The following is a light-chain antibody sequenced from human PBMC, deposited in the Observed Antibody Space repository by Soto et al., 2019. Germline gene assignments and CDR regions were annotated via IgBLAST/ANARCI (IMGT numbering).Light chain of an antibody. CDR1: QRISSW. J-gene: IGKJ4*01. CDR2: TAS. V-gene: IGKV1-5*03. Sequence: DIQMTQSPSTLSASVGDRVTITCRASQRISSWLAWCQQKPGKAPKFLIYTASTFESGVPSRFSGSGSGTEFTLTISSLQPDDFATYYCQQYNSYPLTFGGGTKVEIK. CDR3: QQYNSYPLT.